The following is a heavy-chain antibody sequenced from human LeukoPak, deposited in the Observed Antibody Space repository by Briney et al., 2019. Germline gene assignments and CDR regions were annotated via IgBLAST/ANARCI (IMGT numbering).Heavy chain of an antibody. CDR3: ARDYYDSSGYYAFDI. CDR2: IIPIFGTA. Sequence: SVKVSCKXSGGTFSSYAISWVRQAPRQGLEWMGRIIPIFGTANYAQKFQGRVTITTDESTSTAYMELSSLRSEDTAVYYCARDYYDSSGYYAFDIWGQGTMVTVSS. CDR1: GGTFSSYA. J-gene: IGHJ3*02. D-gene: IGHD3-22*01. V-gene: IGHV1-69*05.